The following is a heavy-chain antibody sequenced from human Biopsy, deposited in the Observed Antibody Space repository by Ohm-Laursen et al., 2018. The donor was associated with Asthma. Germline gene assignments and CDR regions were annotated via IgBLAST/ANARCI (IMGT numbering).Heavy chain of an antibody. CDR2: IYYTGSA. CDR1: GSSVSTGSYY. D-gene: IGHD3-10*01. CDR3: ARGPNYHGSGRAPIGMDV. Sequence: SDTLSLTCTVSGSSVSTGSYYWSWIRQPPGKGLEWIGYIYYTGSANYNPSLKSRVTISVDTSKNQFSLRLNSVTAADTAVYYCARGPNYHGSGRAPIGMDVWGQGTTVTVSS. V-gene: IGHV4-61*01. J-gene: IGHJ6*02.